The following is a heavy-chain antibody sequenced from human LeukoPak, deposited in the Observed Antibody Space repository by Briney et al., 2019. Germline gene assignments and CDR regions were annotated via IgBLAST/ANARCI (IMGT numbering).Heavy chain of an antibody. CDR3: ARSTYGGYVDY. Sequence: GAALQTSFQGSCCGFTSYWIGWGRPLPGKGGDWMGIIYPGDSDTRYSPSFQGQVTISPYKSISTAYLQWSSLKASDTAMYYCARSTYGGYVDYWGQGTLVTVSS. CDR2: IYPGDSDT. V-gene: IGHV5-51*01. D-gene: IGHD4/OR15-4a*01. CDR1: CCGFTSYW. J-gene: IGHJ4*02.